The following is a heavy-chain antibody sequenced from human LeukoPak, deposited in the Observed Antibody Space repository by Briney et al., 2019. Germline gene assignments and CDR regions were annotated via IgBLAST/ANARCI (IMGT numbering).Heavy chain of an antibody. CDR3: VRGPTISSSDRYYDS. CDR2: INWNGGYT. V-gene: IGHV3-20*01. D-gene: IGHD6-25*01. Sequence: GGSLRLSRAASGFTFSGYSMNWVRQAPGKGLEWVSGINWNGGYTYYADSVQGRFTISRDTAKNSLFLQMNSLRAEDTALYHCVRGPTISSSDRYYDSWGQGTLATVSS. CDR1: GFTFSGYS. J-gene: IGHJ4*02.